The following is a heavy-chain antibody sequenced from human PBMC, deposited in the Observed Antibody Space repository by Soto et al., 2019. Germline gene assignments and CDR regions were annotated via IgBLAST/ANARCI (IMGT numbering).Heavy chain of an antibody. V-gene: IGHV4-59*08. Sequence: SETLSLTCTVSGGSISSYYWSWIRQPPGKGLEWIGYIYYSGSTNYNPSLKSRVTISVDTSKNQFSLKLSSVTAADTAVYYCARGYSNRAYYFDYWGQGTLVTVSS. D-gene: IGHD4-4*01. J-gene: IGHJ4*02. CDR3: ARGYSNRAYYFDY. CDR1: GGSISSYY. CDR2: IYYSGST.